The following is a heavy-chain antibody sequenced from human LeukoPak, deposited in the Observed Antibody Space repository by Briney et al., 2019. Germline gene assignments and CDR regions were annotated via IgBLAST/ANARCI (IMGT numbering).Heavy chain of an antibody. D-gene: IGHD2-21*02. CDR1: GFTFSNYA. Sequence: GGSLRLSCVASGFTFSNYAMSWVRQAPGKGLEWVSGISGGGGSTYYADSVKGRFTISRDNSKNTLYLQMNSLRAEDTAVYYCAKRVSDRAHCGGDCYLVDYWGQGTLVTVPS. V-gene: IGHV3-23*01. J-gene: IGHJ4*02. CDR3: AKRVSDRAHCGGDCYLVDY. CDR2: ISGGGGST.